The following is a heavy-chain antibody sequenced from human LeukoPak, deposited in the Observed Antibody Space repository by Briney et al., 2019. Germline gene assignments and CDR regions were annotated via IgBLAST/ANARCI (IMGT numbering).Heavy chain of an antibody. D-gene: IGHD3-10*01. CDR3: ARGGITMVRGGMGYFDY. Sequence: ASVKVSCKASGYTFTSYGISWVRQAPGQGLEWMGWISVYNGNTNYAQKLQGRVTMTTDTSTSTAYMELRSLRSDDTAVYYCARGGITMVRGGMGYFDYWGQGTLVTVSS. CDR1: GYTFTSYG. CDR2: ISVYNGNT. V-gene: IGHV1-18*01. J-gene: IGHJ4*02.